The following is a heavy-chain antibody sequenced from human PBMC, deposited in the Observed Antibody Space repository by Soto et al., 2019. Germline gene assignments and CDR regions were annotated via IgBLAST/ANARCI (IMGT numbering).Heavy chain of an antibody. CDR3: ARGRCVDGQRQFDY. J-gene: IGHJ4*02. CDR1: GFTFSSYA. Sequence: QVQLVESGGGVVQPGRSLRLSCAASGFTFSSYAMHWVRQAPGKGLEWVAVISYDGSNKYYADSVKGRFTICRDNSKNTLYLQMNSLRAEDTAVYYCARGRCVDGQRQFDYWGQGTLVTVSS. D-gene: IGHD1-1*01. V-gene: IGHV3-30-3*01. CDR2: ISYDGSNK.